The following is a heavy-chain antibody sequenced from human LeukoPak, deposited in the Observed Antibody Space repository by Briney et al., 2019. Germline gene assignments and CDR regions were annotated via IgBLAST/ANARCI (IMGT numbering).Heavy chain of an antibody. CDR1: GLIFSSYE. D-gene: IGHD5-24*01. CDR2: ISSGGSAI. V-gene: IGHV3-48*03. CDR3: ARARDGYNSDFDY. J-gene: IGHJ4*02. Sequence: GGSLRLSCAASGLIFSSYEMNWVRQAPGKGLEWVSYISSGGSAIYYADSVKGRFTISRDNAKNSLYLQMNSVRAEDTAVYYCARARDGYNSDFDYWGQGTLVTVSS.